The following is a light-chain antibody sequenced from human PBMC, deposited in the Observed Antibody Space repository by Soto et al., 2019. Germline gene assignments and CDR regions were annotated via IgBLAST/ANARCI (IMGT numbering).Light chain of an antibody. CDR3: SSYKSSNSGV. CDR2: EVS. J-gene: IGLJ1*01. CDR1: SSDVGGYNY. Sequence: QSALTQPASVSGSPGQSITISCTGTSSDVGGYNYVSWYQQHPGKAPKLMIYEVSNRPSGVSNRFSGSKSVNTASLTISGLQAEDEADYYCSSYKSSNSGVFGTGTKLTVL. V-gene: IGLV2-14*01.